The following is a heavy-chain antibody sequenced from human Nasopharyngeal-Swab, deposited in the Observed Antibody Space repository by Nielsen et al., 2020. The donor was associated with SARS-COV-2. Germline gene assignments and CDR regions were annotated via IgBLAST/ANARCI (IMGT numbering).Heavy chain of an antibody. V-gene: IGHV1-18*01. D-gene: IGHD7-27*01. CDR2: ISAYNGNT. Sequence: ASVQVFCNASGYTFTSYGISWVRQAPGQGLEWMGWISAYNGNTNYAQKPQGRVTMTTDTSTSTAYMELRSLRSDDTAVYYCASDVGQLGMEENYYYYGMDVWGQGTTVTVSS. J-gene: IGHJ6*02. CDR3: ASDVGQLGMEENYYYYGMDV. CDR1: GYTFTSYG.